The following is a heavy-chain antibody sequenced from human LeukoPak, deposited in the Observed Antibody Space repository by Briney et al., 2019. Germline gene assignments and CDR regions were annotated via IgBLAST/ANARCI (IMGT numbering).Heavy chain of an antibody. V-gene: IGHV4-59*01. CDR2: IHYSGST. J-gene: IGHJ3*02. CDR1: GGSISGYY. Sequence: SETLSLTCSVSGGSISGYYWSWIRQPPGKGLEWIGYIHYSGSTHYNPSLKSRVTISVDTSKNQFSLKLSSVTAADTAVYYCARVTKTGRFDWFQFHAFDIWGQGTMVTVSS. CDR3: ARVTKTGRFDWFQFHAFDI. D-gene: IGHD3-9*01.